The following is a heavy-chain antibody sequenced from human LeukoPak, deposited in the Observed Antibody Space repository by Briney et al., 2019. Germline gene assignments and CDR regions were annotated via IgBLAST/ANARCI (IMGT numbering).Heavy chain of an antibody. Sequence: GGSLRLSCAASGLTFEDYTMHWVRQAPGKGLEWISLISWDGADTYYADSVKGRFTISRDNTKNSLYLQMNSLRTEDIALYYCVAGRWGSLDEFDCWGQGTLVIVSS. CDR2: ISWDGADT. D-gene: IGHD3-16*01. J-gene: IGHJ4*02. CDR3: VAGRWGSLDEFDC. CDR1: GLTFEDYT. V-gene: IGHV3-43*01.